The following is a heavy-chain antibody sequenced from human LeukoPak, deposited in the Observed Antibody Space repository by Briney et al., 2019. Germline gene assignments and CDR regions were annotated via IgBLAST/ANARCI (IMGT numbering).Heavy chain of an antibody. D-gene: IGHD3-10*01. CDR2: LIGSGGST. CDR3: VKSLSRGTMVRGSIDYYGMDV. Sequence: GGSLRLSCAASGFTFQSHAMSWVRQSPRKGLEGSSGLIGSGGSTYYTDSVRGRFTISRDNSNDTLNLKMNSLRVDDTAVYYCVKSLSRGTMVRGSIDYYGMDVWGQGTTVIVSS. V-gene: IGHV3-23*01. J-gene: IGHJ6*01. CDR1: GFTFQSHA.